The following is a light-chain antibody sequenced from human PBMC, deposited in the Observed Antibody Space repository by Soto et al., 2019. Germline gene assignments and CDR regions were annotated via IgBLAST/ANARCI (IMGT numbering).Light chain of an antibody. Sequence: DIVMTQSPDSLAVSLGERATINCKSSQSVLYSSNNKNYLAWYQQEPGQPPKLLISWASTRESGVPDRFSGSGSATDFTLTISSLQAEDVAVYYCQQYYTTPYTFGQGTKLEIK. CDR3: QQYYTTPYT. CDR2: WAS. J-gene: IGKJ2*01. V-gene: IGKV4-1*01. CDR1: QSVLYSSNNKNY.